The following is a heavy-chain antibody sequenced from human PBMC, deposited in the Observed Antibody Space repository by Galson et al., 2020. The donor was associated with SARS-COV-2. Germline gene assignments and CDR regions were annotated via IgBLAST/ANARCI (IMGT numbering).Heavy chain of an antibody. J-gene: IGHJ4*02. CDR1: GGTISSGGYY. Sequence: SETLSLTCTVSGGTISSGGYYWSWIRQHPGKGLEWLGYIYYTGSTYSNPSHQSRVTISVATSKNQFALKRSSVTAADTAGYYCARDRNCSGGSCSYLDDWGQGTLVTVSS. CDR2: IYYTGST. D-gene: IGHD2-15*01. V-gene: IGHV4-31*03. CDR3: ARDRNCSGGSCSYLDD.